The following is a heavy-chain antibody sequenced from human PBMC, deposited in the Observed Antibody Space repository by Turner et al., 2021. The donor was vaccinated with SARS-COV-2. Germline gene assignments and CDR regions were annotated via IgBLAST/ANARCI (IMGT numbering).Heavy chain of an antibody. J-gene: IGHJ5*02. CDR3: ARETVNNWVDP. V-gene: IGHV4-59*01. D-gene: IGHD2-21*02. Sequence: QVQLQESGPRLVKPLETLSLTCTVSGGSTNSNYWSWIRQPPGKRLEWIGYIYYRGSTNYNPSLESRVTISVDTSRNQFSLNLTSVTAADTAIYYCARETVNNWVDPWGQGTLVTVSS. CDR1: GGSTNSNY. CDR2: IYYRGST.